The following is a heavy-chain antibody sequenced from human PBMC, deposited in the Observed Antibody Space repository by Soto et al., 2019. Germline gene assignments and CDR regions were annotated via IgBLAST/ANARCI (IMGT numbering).Heavy chain of an antibody. J-gene: IGHJ6*02. CDR3: ARVNLDYVTGMDV. V-gene: IGHV4-31*03. Sequence: SSETLSLTCTVSGGSISSGGYYWSWIRQHPGKGLEWIGYIYYSGSTYYNPSLKSRVTISVDTSKNQFSLKLSSVTAADTAVYYCARVNLDYVTGMDVWGQGTTVTVSS. CDR2: IYYSGST. CDR1: GGSISSGGYY. D-gene: IGHD4-17*01.